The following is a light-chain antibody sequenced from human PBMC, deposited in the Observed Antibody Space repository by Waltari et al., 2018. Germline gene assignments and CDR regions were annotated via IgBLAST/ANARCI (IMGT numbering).Light chain of an antibody. CDR2: GAS. CDR1: QIVSSN. J-gene: IGKJ1*01. CDR3: QQYNNWPPWT. Sequence: EIVMTQSPATLSVSPGERATLSCMASQIVSSNLAWYQQNPGQAPRLLIYGASTRATGITARLSGSGSGTEFTLTISSLQSEDFAVYYCQQYNNWPPWTFGQGTKVEIK. V-gene: IGKV3-15*01.